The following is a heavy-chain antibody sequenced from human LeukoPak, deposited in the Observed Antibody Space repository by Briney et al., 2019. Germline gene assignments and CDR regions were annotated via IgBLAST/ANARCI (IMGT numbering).Heavy chain of an antibody. CDR3: ARAKRAGGWAFDI. CDR2: ISSSSSYT. J-gene: IGHJ3*02. D-gene: IGHD3-10*01. CDR1: GFTFSSYS. V-gene: IGHV3-21*01. Sequence: PGGSLRLSCAASGFTFSSYSMNWVRQAPGKGLEWVSSISSSSSYTYYADSVKGRFTISRDNAKNSLYLQMNSLRAEDTAVYYCARAKRAGGWAFDIWGQGTIVTVSS.